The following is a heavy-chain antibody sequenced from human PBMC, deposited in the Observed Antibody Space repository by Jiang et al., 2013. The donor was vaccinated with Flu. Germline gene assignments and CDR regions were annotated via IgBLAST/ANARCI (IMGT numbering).Heavy chain of an antibody. CDR2: INPSGGST. Sequence: QSGAEVKKPGASVKVSCKASGYTFTSYYMHWVRQAPGQGLEWMGIINPSGGSTSYAQKFQGRVTMTRDTSTSTVYMELSSLRSEDTAVYYCASGDGLVAYDNNGYYYGAFEVWGQGTLVTISS. J-gene: IGHJ3*01. CDR3: ASGDGLVAYDNNGYYYGAFEV. CDR1: GYTFTSYY. V-gene: IGHV1-46*01. D-gene: IGHD3-22*01.